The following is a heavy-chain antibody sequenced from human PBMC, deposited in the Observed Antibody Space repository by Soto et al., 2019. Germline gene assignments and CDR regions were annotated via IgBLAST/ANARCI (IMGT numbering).Heavy chain of an antibody. V-gene: IGHV4-30-2*02. CDR3: AKAPPPYDSSGPYFDY. CDR1: GGSISSGGYS. Sequence: PSETLSLTCTVSGGSISSGGYSWSWIRQPPGKGLEWIGYIYHSGSTYYNSSLNSRVTISVDRSKNTLYLQMNSLRAEDTAVYYCAKAPPPYDSSGPYFDYWGQGTLVTVSS. J-gene: IGHJ4*02. D-gene: IGHD3-22*01. CDR2: IYHSGST.